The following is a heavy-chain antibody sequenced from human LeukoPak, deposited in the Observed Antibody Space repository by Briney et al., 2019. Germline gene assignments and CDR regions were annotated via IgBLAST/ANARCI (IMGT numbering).Heavy chain of an antibody. J-gene: IGHJ6*02. V-gene: IGHV3-21*01. CDR2: IISSSTYI. CDR3: VRQSTSHYGMDV. CDR1: GFTFSTYT. D-gene: IGHD2-2*01. Sequence: EPGGSLRLSCAASGFTFSTYTMTWVRQAPGKGLEWVSSIISSSTYITYADSVKGRFTISRDNAKNSLYLQMNRLRGEDTAVYYCVRQSTSHYGMDVWGQGTTVTVSS.